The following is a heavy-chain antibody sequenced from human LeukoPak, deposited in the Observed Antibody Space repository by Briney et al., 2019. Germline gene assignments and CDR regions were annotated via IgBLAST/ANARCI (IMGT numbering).Heavy chain of an antibody. CDR1: GFTFSSYW. V-gene: IGHV3-74*01. D-gene: IGHD3-22*01. CDR3: ARVVGGRYYYDSSGYYVDAFDI. Sequence: GGSLRLSCAASGFTFSSYWMHWVRQAPGKGLVWVSRINSDGSSTSYADSVKGRFTISRDNAKNTLYLQMSSLRAEDTAVYYCARVVGGRYYYDSSGYYVDAFDIWGQGTMVTVSS. CDR2: INSDGSST. J-gene: IGHJ3*02.